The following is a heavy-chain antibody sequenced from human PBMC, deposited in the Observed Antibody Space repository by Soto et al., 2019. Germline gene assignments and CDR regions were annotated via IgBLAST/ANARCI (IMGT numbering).Heavy chain of an antibody. D-gene: IGHD2-2*01. V-gene: IGHV4-31*03. CDR3: ARDHPNCSSTSCDNYYYYDMDV. CDR1: GGSISSGGYY. CDR2: IYYSGST. J-gene: IGHJ6*02. Sequence: NPSETLSLTCTVSGGSISSGGYYWSWIRQHPGKGLEWNGYIYYSGSTYYNPSLTSRVTISVDTSKTQFSLKLSSVTAADTAVYYCARDHPNCSSTSCDNYYYYDMDVWGQGTTVTVSS.